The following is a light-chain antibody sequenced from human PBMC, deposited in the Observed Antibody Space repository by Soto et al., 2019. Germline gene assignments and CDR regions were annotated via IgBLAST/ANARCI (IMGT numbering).Light chain of an antibody. J-gene: IGKJ5*01. CDR1: QSVRTS. CDR2: DAS. V-gene: IGKV3-11*01. CDR3: QQRNVWPPIT. Sequence: EVMLTQSPATLSLTPGERATLSCRASQSVRTSLAWYQHKPGQAPRLVIYDASLRANGVPARFGGSGSGTDFTLTINSLEPEDFAVYYCQQRNVWPPITFGQGTRLEI.